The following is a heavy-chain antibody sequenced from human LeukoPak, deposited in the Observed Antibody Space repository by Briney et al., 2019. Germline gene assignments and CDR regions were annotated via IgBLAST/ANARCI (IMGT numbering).Heavy chain of an antibody. D-gene: IGHD5-12*01. CDR3: ARGRYSGTTHYFDY. J-gene: IGHJ4*02. CDR2: IKKDGSET. Sequence: GGSLRLSCAASGFTFSTSWMSWVRQVPGKGLEWVANIKKDGSETYYVDSVKGRFTISRDNAKNSLYLQMNSLRAEDTAMYYCARGRYSGTTHYFDYWGQGTLVTVSS. CDR1: GFTFSTSW. V-gene: IGHV3-7*03.